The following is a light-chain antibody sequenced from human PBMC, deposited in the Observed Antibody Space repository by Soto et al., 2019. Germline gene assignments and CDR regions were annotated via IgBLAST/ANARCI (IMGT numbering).Light chain of an antibody. CDR3: QQRSNWPPMYT. J-gene: IGKJ2*01. CDR1: QSVSSY. V-gene: IGKV3-11*01. Sequence: EIVLTQSPATLSLPPGERATLSCRARQSVSSYLAWYQQKPGQAPRLLIYDASNRATGIPARFSGSGSGTDFTLTISSLEPEDFAVYACQQRSNWPPMYTFGQGTKLEIK. CDR2: DAS.